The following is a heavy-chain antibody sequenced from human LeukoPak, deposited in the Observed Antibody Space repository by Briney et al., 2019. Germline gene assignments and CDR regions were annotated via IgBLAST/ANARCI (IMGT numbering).Heavy chain of an antibody. CDR3: ARPEGFDP. V-gene: IGHV4-39*01. Sequence: PSETLSLTCTVSGGSISSSSYYWGWIRQPPGKGLEWIGSIYYSGSTYYNPSLKSRVTISVDTSKNQFSLQLNSVTAADTAVYYCARPEGFDPWGQGTLVTVSS. CDR1: GGSISSSSYY. CDR2: IYYSGST. J-gene: IGHJ5*02.